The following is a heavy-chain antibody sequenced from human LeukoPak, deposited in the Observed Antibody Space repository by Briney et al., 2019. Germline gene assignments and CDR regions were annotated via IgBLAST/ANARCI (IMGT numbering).Heavy chain of an antibody. J-gene: IGHJ4*02. Sequence: ASVKVSCKASGYTFTSYGISWVRQAPGQGLEWMGWISAYNGNTNYAQKLQGRVTMTTDTSTSTAYMELRSLRSDDTAVYYYARAYYDSSGYYYRVAYFDYWGQGTLVTVSS. CDR2: ISAYNGNT. CDR3: ARAYYDSSGYYYRVAYFDY. CDR1: GYTFTSYG. D-gene: IGHD3-22*01. V-gene: IGHV1-18*01.